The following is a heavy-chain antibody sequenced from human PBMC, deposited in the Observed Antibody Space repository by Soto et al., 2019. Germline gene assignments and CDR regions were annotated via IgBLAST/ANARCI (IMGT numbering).Heavy chain of an antibody. V-gene: IGHV3-74*01. J-gene: IGHJ4*02. CDR1: GLTFSKYW. Sequence: EVQLVESGGGLVQPGGSLRLSCVASGLTFSKYWMHWVRQAPGKGLVWVSHISSDGSSTNYADSVKGRFTISRDNAKSTLYLQMNSLRVEDTAVYYCLYVLDYWGQGTLVTVSS. CDR3: LYVLDY. CDR2: ISSDGSST. D-gene: IGHD3-10*02.